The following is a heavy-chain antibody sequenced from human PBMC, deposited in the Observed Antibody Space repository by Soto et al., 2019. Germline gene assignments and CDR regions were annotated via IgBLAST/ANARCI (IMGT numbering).Heavy chain of an antibody. CDR2: IYYDGST. CDR1: GVSINSNNYY. J-gene: IGHJ4*02. Sequence: SETLSLTCTVSGVSINSNNYYWAWIRQPPGKGLAWIASIYYDGSTYYNPSLKSRVSISVDTSKNHFSLKLSSATAADTAVYYCAQVAGAATRHTDFDSWGRGTPVTFSS. CDR3: AQVAGAATRHTDFDS. V-gene: IGHV4-39*02. D-gene: IGHD2-15*01.